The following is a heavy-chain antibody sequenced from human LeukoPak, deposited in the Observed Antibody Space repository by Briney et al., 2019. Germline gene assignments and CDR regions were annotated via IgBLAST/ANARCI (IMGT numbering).Heavy chain of an antibody. V-gene: IGHV3-53*04. CDR3: ARGGYTYGSNYYYAMDV. CDR2: IYRGGTT. Sequence: GGSLGLSCAASGFTVSSNYMTWVRQAPGKGPEWVSLIYRGGTTYYADSVKGRFTISRHNSMNTLYLQMNSLRAEDTAVYYCARGGYTYGSNYYYAMDVWGQGTTVTVSS. J-gene: IGHJ6*02. CDR1: GFTVSSNY. D-gene: IGHD5-18*01.